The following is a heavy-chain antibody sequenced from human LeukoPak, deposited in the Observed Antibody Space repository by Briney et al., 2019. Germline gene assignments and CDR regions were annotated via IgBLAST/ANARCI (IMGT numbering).Heavy chain of an antibody. CDR1: EFTFSGYG. Sequence: GGSLRLSCAASEFTFSGYGMHWVRQAPGKGLEWVAVISYDGSNKYYADSVKGRFTISRDNSKNTLYLQMNSLRAEDTAVYYCARGSGGNSGWFDPWGQGTLVTVSS. CDR3: ARGSGGNSGWFDP. D-gene: IGHD4-23*01. J-gene: IGHJ5*02. CDR2: ISYDGSNK. V-gene: IGHV3-30*03.